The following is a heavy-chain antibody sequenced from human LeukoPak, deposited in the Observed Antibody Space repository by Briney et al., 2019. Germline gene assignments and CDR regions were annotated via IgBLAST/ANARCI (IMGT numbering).Heavy chain of an antibody. D-gene: IGHD3-16*02. J-gene: IGHJ4*02. Sequence: GRVTISADKSISTAYLQWSSLKASDTAMYYCARVIHLGELSLYDYWGQGTLVTVSS. CDR3: ARVIHLGELSLYDY. V-gene: IGHV5-10-1*01.